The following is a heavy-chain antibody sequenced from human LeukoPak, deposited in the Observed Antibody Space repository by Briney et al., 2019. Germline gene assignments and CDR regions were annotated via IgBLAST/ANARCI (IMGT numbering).Heavy chain of an antibody. D-gene: IGHD1-26*01. CDR2: INPNGGST. CDR3: ARDNSVGDNAWWFDP. V-gene: IGHV1-46*01. Sequence: ASVKVSCKASGYTFTSYYMHWVRQAPGQGLEWMGIINPNGGSTSYAQKFQGRVTMTRERSTSTVYMELSSLRSEDTAMYYCARDNSVGDNAWWFDPWGQGTLVTVSS. CDR1: GYTFTSYY. J-gene: IGHJ5*02.